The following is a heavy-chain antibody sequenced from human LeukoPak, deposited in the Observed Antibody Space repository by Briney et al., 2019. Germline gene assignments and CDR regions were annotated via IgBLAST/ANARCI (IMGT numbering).Heavy chain of an antibody. CDR2: IYYSGST. CDR1: GGSISSGGYY. Sequence: SQTLSLTCTVSGGSISSGGYYWSWIRQHPGKGLEWIGYIYYSGSTYYNPSLKSRVTISVDTSKNQFSLNLSSVTAADTAVYYCARRLRYFDWFPAPVAGWGQGTLVTVSS. CDR3: ARRLRYFDWFPAPVAG. J-gene: IGHJ4*02. D-gene: IGHD3-9*01. V-gene: IGHV4-31*03.